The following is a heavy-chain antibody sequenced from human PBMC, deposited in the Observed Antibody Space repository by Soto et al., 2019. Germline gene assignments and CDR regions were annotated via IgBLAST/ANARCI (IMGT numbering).Heavy chain of an antibody. V-gene: IGHV1-69*02. CDR2: IIPILGIA. J-gene: IGHJ6*02. D-gene: IGHD3-10*01. Sequence: QVQLVQSGAEVKKPGSSVKVSCKASGGTFSSYTISWVRQAPGQGLEWMGRIIPILGIANYAQKFQGRVTIAADKSTSTAYMERSSLRSEDTAVYYCASLMSSGYYYGMDVWGQGTTVTVSS. CDR1: GGTFSSYT. CDR3: ASLMSSGYYYGMDV.